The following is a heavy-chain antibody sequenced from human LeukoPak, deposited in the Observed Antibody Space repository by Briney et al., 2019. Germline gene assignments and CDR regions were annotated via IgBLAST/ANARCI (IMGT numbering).Heavy chain of an antibody. Sequence: GGSLRLSCAASGFTFDDYGMSWVRQAPGKGLEWVSGINWNGGSTGYADSVKGRFTISRDNAKNSLYLQMNSLRAEDTALYYCARTDSTEYSSDYYYYYYMDVWGKGTTVTVSS. CDR3: ARTDSTEYSSDYYYYYYMDV. CDR2: INWNGGST. J-gene: IGHJ6*03. CDR1: GFTFDDYG. V-gene: IGHV3-20*04. D-gene: IGHD5-18*01.